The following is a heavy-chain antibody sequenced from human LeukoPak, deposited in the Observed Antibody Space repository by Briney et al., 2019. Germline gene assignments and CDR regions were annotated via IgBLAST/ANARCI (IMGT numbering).Heavy chain of an antibody. V-gene: IGHV4-59*01. J-gene: IGHJ5*02. CDR2: IYYSWST. Sequence: PSETLSLTCTVSGGSISSFYWSWIRHPPGRGREWGGYIYYSWSTNYHPSLKRRATISVDTAKNQFSLNLRSVTAADTAVYYCARASDYDFWSGGDWFDPWGQGTLVTVSS. CDR1: GGSISSFY. D-gene: IGHD3-3*01. CDR3: ARASDYDFWSGGDWFDP.